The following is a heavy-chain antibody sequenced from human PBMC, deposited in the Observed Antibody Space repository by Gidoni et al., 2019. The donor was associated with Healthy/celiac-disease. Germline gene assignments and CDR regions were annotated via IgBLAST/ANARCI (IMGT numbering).Heavy chain of an antibody. CDR1: GYTCTGYY. CDR2: INPNSGGT. J-gene: IGHJ6*03. Sequence: QVQLVQSGAEVKKPGASVKVSCKASGYTCTGYYMHWVRQAPGQGLEWMGWINPNSGGTNYAQKFQGWVTMTRDTSISTAYMELSRLRSDDTAVYYCARGGAAAQYYYYYYMDVWGKGTTVTVSS. CDR3: ARGGAAAQYYYYYYMDV. D-gene: IGHD6-13*01. V-gene: IGHV1-2*04.